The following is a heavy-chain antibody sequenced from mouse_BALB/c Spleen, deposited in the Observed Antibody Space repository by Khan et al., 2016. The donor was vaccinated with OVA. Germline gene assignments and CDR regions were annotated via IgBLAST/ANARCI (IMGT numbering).Heavy chain of an antibody. CDR2: ISYSGNT. Sequence: EVQLVETGPGLVKPSQSLSLTCTVTGYSITSDYAWNWIRQFPGNKLEWMGFISYSGNTKYNPSLKSRFSITRDTSKNQFFRQLNSVTTEDTATYYCARVYGGDFDYWGQGTSLTVSS. V-gene: IGHV3-2*02. CDR3: ARVYGGDFDY. D-gene: IGHD1-1*01. J-gene: IGHJ2*02. CDR1: GYSITSDYA.